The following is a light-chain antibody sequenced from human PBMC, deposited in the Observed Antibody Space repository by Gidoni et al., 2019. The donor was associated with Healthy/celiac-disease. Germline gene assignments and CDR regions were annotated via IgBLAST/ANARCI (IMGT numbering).Light chain of an antibody. V-gene: IGKV1-5*03. CDR1: QSISSW. Sequence: DIQMTQSPSTLSASVGDRVTITCRASQSISSWLAWYQQKPGKAPKLLIYKASSLESGVPSRFSVSGSGTEFTLTISSLQPDDFATYYCQQYNSYSLTFGQGTKLEIK. CDR3: QQYNSYSLT. CDR2: KAS. J-gene: IGKJ1*01.